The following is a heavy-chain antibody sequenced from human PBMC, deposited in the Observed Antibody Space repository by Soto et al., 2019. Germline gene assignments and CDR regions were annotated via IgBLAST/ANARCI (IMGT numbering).Heavy chain of an antibody. D-gene: IGHD6-13*01. J-gene: IGHJ4*02. CDR2: IIPIFGTA. CDR1: GGTFSSYA. Sequence: ASVKVSCKASGGTFSSYAISWVRQAPGQGLEWMGGIIPIFGTANYAQKFQGRVTITADESTSTAYMELSSLRSEDTAVYYCARDLGAAATYYFDYWGQGTLVTVSS. V-gene: IGHV1-69*13. CDR3: ARDLGAAATYYFDY.